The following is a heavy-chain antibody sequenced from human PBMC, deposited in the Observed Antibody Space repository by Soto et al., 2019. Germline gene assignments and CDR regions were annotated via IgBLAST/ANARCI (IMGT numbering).Heavy chain of an antibody. D-gene: IGHD3-9*01. J-gene: IGHJ4*02. CDR1: GFTFSSYN. CDR3: ARDILTGYSDY. V-gene: IGHV3-21*01. CDR2: ITSSSGYI. Sequence: PGGSLRLSCAASGFTFSSYNMDWVRQAPGKGLEWVSSITSSSGYIYYADSVKGRFTISRDNAKKSLYLQMNSLRAEDTAVYYCARDILTGYSDYWGQGTLVTVSS.